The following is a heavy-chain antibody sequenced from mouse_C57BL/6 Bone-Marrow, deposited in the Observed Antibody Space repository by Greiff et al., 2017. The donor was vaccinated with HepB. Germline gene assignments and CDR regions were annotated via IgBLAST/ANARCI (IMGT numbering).Heavy chain of an antibody. J-gene: IGHJ4*01. CDR3: ARPYYYGSSDAMDY. Sequence: EVKLMESGGGLVQPGGSLKLSCAASGFTFSDYGMAWVRQAPRKGPEWVAFISNLAYSIYYADTVTGRFTISRENAKNTLYLEMSSLRSEDTAMYYCARPYYYGSSDAMDYWGQGTSVTVSS. D-gene: IGHD1-1*01. CDR1: GFTFSDYG. CDR2: ISNLAYSI. V-gene: IGHV5-15*01.